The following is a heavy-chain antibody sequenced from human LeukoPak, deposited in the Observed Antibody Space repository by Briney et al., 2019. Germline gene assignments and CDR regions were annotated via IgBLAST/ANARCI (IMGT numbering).Heavy chain of an antibody. CDR1: GVSIGSGGYY. V-gene: IGHV4-31*03. D-gene: IGHD3-10*01. J-gene: IGHJ3*02. CDR2: IYYTGSA. CDR3: ARAGDKYGSDAFAI. Sequence: SETLSLTCSVSGVSIGSGGYYWSWIRQHPGKGLEWIGYIYYTGSAYYNPSLTSRITISLDTSKNQFSLKLNSVTAADTAVYYCARAGDKYGSDAFAIWGQGAMVTVSS.